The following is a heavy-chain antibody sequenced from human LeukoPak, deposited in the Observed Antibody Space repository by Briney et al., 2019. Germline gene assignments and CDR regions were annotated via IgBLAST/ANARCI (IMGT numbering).Heavy chain of an antibody. CDR3: AKEDYGDPLYYYYYYGMDV. J-gene: IGHJ6*04. D-gene: IGHD4-17*01. CDR2: ISYDGSNK. Sequence: GSLRLSCAASGFTFSSYGMHWVRQAPGKGLEWVAVISYDGSNKYYADSVKGRFTISRDNSKNTPYLQMNSLRAEDTAVYYCAKEDYGDPLYYYYYYGMDVWGKGTTVTVSS. CDR1: GFTFSSYG. V-gene: IGHV3-30*18.